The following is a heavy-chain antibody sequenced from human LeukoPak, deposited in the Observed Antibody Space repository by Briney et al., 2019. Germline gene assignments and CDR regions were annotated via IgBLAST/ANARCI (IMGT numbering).Heavy chain of an antibody. CDR3: AQGTSILATINN. D-gene: IGHD5-12*01. J-gene: IGHJ1*01. Sequence: GGSLRLSCVASGFTFSRYWMTWVRQAPGKGLEWAAFIRYDGNNEYYADSVRGRFTISRDNSKNTLYLQMSSLRSEDTAVYYCAQGTSILATINNWGQGTLVTVSS. CDR2: IRYDGNNE. V-gene: IGHV3-30*02. CDR1: GFTFSRYW.